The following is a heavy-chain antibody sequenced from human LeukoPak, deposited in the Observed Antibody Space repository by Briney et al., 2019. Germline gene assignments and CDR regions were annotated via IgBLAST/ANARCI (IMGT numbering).Heavy chain of an antibody. J-gene: IGHJ4*02. CDR3: AIDYYDSSGPDY. Sequence: ETLSLTCSVSGGSISSSSYYWGWIRQPPGKGLEWIGSFYYSGNTYYNPSLKSRVTISVDTSKNEFSLKLRSVTAADTAVYYCAIDYYDSSGPDYWGQGTLVTVSS. CDR2: FYYSGNT. D-gene: IGHD3-22*01. CDR1: GGSISSSSYY. V-gene: IGHV4-39*02.